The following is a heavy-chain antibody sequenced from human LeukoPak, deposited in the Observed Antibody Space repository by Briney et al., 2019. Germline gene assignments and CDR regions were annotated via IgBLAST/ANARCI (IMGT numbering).Heavy chain of an antibody. CDR3: ARDNPYGSGTDY. J-gene: IGHJ4*02. CDR1: GDSISSSSYF. V-gene: IGHV4-39*07. D-gene: IGHD3-10*01. CDR2: IYFSGRT. Sequence: SETLSLTCNVSGDSISSSSYFWGWIRQPPGKGLEWIGSIYFSGRTYYNMSLKSRVIISIDTSKNQFSLKVNSVTAADTAVYYCARDNPYGSGTDYWGQGSLVTVSS.